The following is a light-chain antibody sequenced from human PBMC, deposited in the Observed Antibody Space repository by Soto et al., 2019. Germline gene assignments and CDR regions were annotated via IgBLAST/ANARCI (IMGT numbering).Light chain of an antibody. CDR1: QSVANNY. CDR2: DAS. CDR3: EQYGRTPIA. Sequence: EIVLTQSPGTLSLYPGQRATRSCRASQSVANNYLARCQQKPGQAPRFLMYDASSRATGVPDRFSSSGSGTDFTLTISRLEPEGFAVYYFEQYGRTPIALGGGTKVEIK. V-gene: IGKV3-20*01. J-gene: IGKJ4*01.